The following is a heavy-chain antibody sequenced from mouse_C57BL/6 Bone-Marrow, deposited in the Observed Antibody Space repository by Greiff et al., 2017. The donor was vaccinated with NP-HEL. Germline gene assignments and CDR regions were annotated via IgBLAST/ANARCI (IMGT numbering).Heavy chain of an antibody. CDR3: ARSRHYYSSSFAY. CDR1: GYTFTSYW. V-gene: IGHV1-69*01. Sequence: VQLQQPGAELVMPGASVKLSCKASGYTFTSYWMHWVKQRPGQGLEWIGEIDPSDSSTNYNHKFKGKSTLTVDKSSSTAYMQHSSLTSEDSAVYYCARSRHYYSSSFAYWGQGTLVTVSA. D-gene: IGHD1-1*01. J-gene: IGHJ3*01. CDR2: IDPSDSST.